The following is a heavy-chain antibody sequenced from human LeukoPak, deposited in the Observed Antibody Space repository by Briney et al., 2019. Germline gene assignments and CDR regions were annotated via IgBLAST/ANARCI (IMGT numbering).Heavy chain of an antibody. CDR2: ISYDGSNK. D-gene: IGHD3-22*01. CDR1: GFIFSTYA. J-gene: IGHJ4*02. Sequence: GGSLRLSCAASGFIFSTYAMHWVRQAPGKGLEWVAVISYDGSNKYYADSVKGRFTISRDNSKNTLYLQMNSLTADDTAVYHCAKGGGTYDSSGPLGHWGQGTLVTVSS. V-gene: IGHV3-30-3*01. CDR3: AKGGGTYDSSGPLGH.